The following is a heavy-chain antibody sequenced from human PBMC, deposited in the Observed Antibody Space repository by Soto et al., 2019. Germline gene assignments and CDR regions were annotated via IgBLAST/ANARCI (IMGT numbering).Heavy chain of an antibody. CDR2: IIPIFDTI. CDR1: GATFSSFA. V-gene: IGHV1-69*01. J-gene: IGHJ4*02. CDR3: ASPLKWSGYYIAFDY. Sequence: QVQLLQSGAEVKKPGSSVKVSCKASGATFSSFAFSWVRQAPGQGLEWMGVIIPIFDTISYAQKFQGRVTITADESTRTAYMELNSLTSADTAVYYCASPLKWSGYYIAFDYWGQGNLVIVSS. D-gene: IGHD3-3*01.